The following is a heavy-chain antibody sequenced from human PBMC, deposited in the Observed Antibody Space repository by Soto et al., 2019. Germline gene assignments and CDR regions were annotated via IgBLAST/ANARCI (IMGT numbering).Heavy chain of an antibody. V-gene: IGHV1-18*01. Sequence: QVELVQSGAEVKKPGASVKVSCKASGYTFTTYGLNWVRQAPGQGLEWMGWINIYNGNTNYAQKFQGRVAMTRDTSTSTAYMELRSLRSDDTAVYYCARGYYDSRGLLDYWGQGSLVTVSS. CDR2: INIYNGNT. CDR3: ARGYYDSRGLLDY. D-gene: IGHD3-22*01. J-gene: IGHJ4*02. CDR1: GYTFTTYG.